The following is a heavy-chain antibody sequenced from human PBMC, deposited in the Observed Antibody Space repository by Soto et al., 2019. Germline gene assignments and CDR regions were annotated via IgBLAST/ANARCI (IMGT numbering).Heavy chain of an antibody. V-gene: IGHV1-18*01. Sequence: ASVKVSCKASGYTFTSYGISWVRQAPGQGLEWMGWISAYNGNTNYAQKLQGRVTMTTDTSTSTAYMELRSLRSDDTAVNYCARDRYTSGGYDFDYWGQGTLVTVSS. CDR3: ARDRYTSGGYDFDY. CDR2: ISAYNGNT. CDR1: GYTFTSYG. J-gene: IGHJ4*02. D-gene: IGHD5-12*01.